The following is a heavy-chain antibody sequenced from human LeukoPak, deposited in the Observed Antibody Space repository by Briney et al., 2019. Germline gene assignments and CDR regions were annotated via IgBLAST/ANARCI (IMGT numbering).Heavy chain of an antibody. V-gene: IGHV4-59*01. J-gene: IGHJ4*02. CDR3: ARGTVQMGMGERFFDF. D-gene: IGHD3-16*01. Sequence: PSETLSLTCSVSAASINTYYWTWLRLSPGKGLDWIGYIYYSGTTNYNPSLKSRVSMSVDTSRNQFSLRLSSVTAADTAIYYCARGTVQMGMGERFFDFWGQGTLVTVSS. CDR1: AASINTYY. CDR2: IYYSGTT.